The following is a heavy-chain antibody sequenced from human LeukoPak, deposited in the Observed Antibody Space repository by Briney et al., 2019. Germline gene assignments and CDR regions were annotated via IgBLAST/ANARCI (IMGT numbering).Heavy chain of an antibody. CDR2: MNPNSGNT. Sequence: ASVKVSCKVSGYTLTELSMHWVRQATGQGLEWMGWMNPNSGNTGYAQKFQGRVTMTRNTSISTAYMELSSLRSEDTAVYYCARGPPGAAAVSGPWGQGTLVTVSS. CDR3: ARGPPGAAAVSGP. V-gene: IGHV1-8*01. CDR1: GYTLTELS. D-gene: IGHD6-13*01. J-gene: IGHJ5*02.